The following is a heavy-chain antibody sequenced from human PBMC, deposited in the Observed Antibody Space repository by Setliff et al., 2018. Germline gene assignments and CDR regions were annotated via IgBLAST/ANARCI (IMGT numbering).Heavy chain of an antibody. CDR3: ARNEGGRSWRITMVRGVPDSWFDP. CDR1: GYTFSTYG. CDR2: ISAYNGAT. Sequence: GASVKVSCKTSGYTFSTYGISWVRQAPGQGLEWMGWISAYNGATNYAQKFQGRVTITTDTSTSTAYMELRSLRSDDTAVYYCARNEGGRSWRITMVRGVPDSWFDPWGQGTLVTVS. J-gene: IGHJ5*02. D-gene: IGHD3-10*01. V-gene: IGHV1-18*01.